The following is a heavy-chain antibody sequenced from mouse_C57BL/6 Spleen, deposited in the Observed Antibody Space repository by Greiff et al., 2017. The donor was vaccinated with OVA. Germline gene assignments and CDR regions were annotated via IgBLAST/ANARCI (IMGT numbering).Heavy chain of an antibody. Sequence: LQESGPELVKPGASVKLSCKASGYTFTSYDINWVKQRPGQGLEWIGWIYPRDGSTKYNEKFKGKATLTVDTSSSTAYMELHSLTSEDSAVYFCARSEVYYGSSYGYFDYWGQGTTLTVSS. CDR2: IYPRDGST. J-gene: IGHJ2*01. D-gene: IGHD1-1*01. CDR1: GYTFTSYD. CDR3: ARSEVYYGSSYGYFDY. V-gene: IGHV1-85*01.